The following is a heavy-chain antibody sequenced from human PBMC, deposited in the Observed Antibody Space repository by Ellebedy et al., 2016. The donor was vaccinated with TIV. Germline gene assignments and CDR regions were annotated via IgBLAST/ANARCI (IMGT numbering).Heavy chain of an antibody. Sequence: SETLSLXXAVYGGSFSGYYWSWIRQPPGKGLEWIGEINHSGSTNYNPSLKSRVTISVDTSKNQFSLKLSSVTAADTAVYYCARGIHDYGDAFDIWGQGTMVTVSS. CDR3: ARGIHDYGDAFDI. CDR2: INHSGST. D-gene: IGHD4-17*01. J-gene: IGHJ3*02. CDR1: GGSFSGYY. V-gene: IGHV4-34*01.